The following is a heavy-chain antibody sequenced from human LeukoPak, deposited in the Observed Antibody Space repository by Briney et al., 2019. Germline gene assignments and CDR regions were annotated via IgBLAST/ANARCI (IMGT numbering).Heavy chain of an antibody. CDR1: GGSISSYY. J-gene: IGHJ3*02. Sequence: SETLSLTCTVSGGSISSYYWSWIRQPPGKGLEWIGEINHSGSTNYNPSLKSRVTISVDTSKNQFSLKLSSVTAADTAVYYCASLYSGSYWSAFDIWGQGTMVTVSS. CDR2: INHSGST. V-gene: IGHV4-34*01. CDR3: ASLYSGSYWSAFDI. D-gene: IGHD1-26*01.